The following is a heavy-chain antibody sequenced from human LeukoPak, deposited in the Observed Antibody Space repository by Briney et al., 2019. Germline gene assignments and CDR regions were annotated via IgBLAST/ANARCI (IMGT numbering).Heavy chain of an antibody. CDR2: ISSSSSYI. J-gene: IGHJ4*02. D-gene: IGHD5-24*01. Sequence: PGGSLRLSCAASGFTFSSYSMNWVRQAPGKGLEWVSSISSSSSYIYYADSVKGRFTISRDNAKNSLYLQMNSLRAEDTAVYYCARDLGDGYNYLWYFDYWGQGTLVTVSS. CDR3: ARDLGDGYNYLWYFDY. CDR1: GFTFSSYS. V-gene: IGHV3-21*01.